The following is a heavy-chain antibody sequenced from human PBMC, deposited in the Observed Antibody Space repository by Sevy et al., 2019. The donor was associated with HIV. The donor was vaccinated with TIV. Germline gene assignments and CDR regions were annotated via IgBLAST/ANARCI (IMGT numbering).Heavy chain of an antibody. J-gene: IGHJ6*03. Sequence: SETLSLTCAVYGGSFSGYYWSWIRQPPGKGLEWIGEINHSGSTNYNPSLKSRVTISVDTSKNQFSLKLSAVTAADTAVYSCARGSQYCTTGVRYGYYYMDVWGKGTTVTGSS. CDR1: GGSFSGYY. CDR3: ARGSQYCTTGVRYGYYYMDV. V-gene: IGHV4-34*01. CDR2: INHSGST. D-gene: IGHD2-8*01.